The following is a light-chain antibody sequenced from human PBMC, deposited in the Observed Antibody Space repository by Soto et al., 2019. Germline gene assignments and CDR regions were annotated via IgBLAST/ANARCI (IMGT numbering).Light chain of an antibody. Sequence: QSVLTQPPSVSGAPGQRVTISCTGSSSNIGAGYDVHWYQQLPGTAPKLLINGNNNRPSGVPDRFSGSKSGTSASLAITGLQAEDEADYYCQSYDSSLSSGVFGGGTKLTVL. CDR2: GNN. CDR3: QSYDSSLSSGV. V-gene: IGLV1-40*01. CDR1: SSNIGAGYD. J-gene: IGLJ2*01.